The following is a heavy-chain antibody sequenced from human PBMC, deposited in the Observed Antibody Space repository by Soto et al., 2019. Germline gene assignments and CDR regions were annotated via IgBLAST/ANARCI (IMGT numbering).Heavy chain of an antibody. Sequence: EVQLVESGGGVLRPGGSLRLSCAASGFTFDDYGMSWARQAPGKGLEWVPGVNWNGGSTGYADTVKGGFTISSDNAKNCVELQMNSLSAEDTAFYFCVRGASLNFDYWGQGTLVTVSS. CDR1: GFTFDDYG. V-gene: IGHV3-20*04. CDR3: VRGASLNFDY. J-gene: IGHJ4*02. CDR2: VNWNGGST. D-gene: IGHD1-26*01.